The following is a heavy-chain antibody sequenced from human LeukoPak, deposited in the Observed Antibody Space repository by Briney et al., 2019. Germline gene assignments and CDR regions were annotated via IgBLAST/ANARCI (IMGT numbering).Heavy chain of an antibody. J-gene: IGHJ4*02. Sequence: PSETLSLTCTVSGGPITSGTYYWGWIRQPPGKGLEWIGSIFDSGSTYYSRSLKSRVTIDIDTPNNKFSLRLSSVTAADAAVYYCARHWKGDYGNYERPLDCWGQGTLVTVSS. CDR2: IFDSGST. CDR1: GGPITSGTYY. D-gene: IGHD4-11*01. V-gene: IGHV4-39*01. CDR3: ARHWKGDYGNYERPLDC.